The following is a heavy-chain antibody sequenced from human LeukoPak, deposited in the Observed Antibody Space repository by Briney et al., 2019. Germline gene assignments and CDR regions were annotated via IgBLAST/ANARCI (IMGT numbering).Heavy chain of an antibody. CDR2: INHSGST. D-gene: IGHD3-10*01. CDR1: GGSISSGSYY. Sequence: SQTLSLTCTVSGGSISSGSYYWSWIRQPPGKGLEWIGEINHSGSTNYNPSLKSRVTISVDTSKNQFSLKLSSVTAADTAVYYCARGRPGPYKTPYYGSGSSTKFDYWGQGTLVTVSS. J-gene: IGHJ4*02. CDR3: ARGRPGPYKTPYYGSGSSTKFDY. V-gene: IGHV4-39*07.